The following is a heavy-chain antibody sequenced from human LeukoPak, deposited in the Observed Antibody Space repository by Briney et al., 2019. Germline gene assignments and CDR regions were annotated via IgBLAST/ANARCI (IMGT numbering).Heavy chain of an antibody. CDR1: GGSISSYY. J-gene: IGHJ4*02. CDR2: IYYSGST. V-gene: IGHV4-59*01. Sequence: PSETLSLTCTVSGGSISSYYWSWIRQPPGKGLEWIGYIYYSGSTNYNPSLKSRVTISVDTSKNQFSLKLSSVTAADTAVYYCARAEGYEDSYGFFDYWGQGTLVTVSS. D-gene: IGHD5-18*01. CDR3: ARAEGYEDSYGFFDY.